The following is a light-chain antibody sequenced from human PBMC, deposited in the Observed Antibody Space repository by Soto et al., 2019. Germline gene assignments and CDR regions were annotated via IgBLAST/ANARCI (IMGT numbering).Light chain of an antibody. Sequence: EIVVTQSPGTLSLSPGDRATLSCRASQTVSSSHLAWYQQKPGQAPRLLIYGASIRATGIPDRFSGSGSGTDFTLTISRLEPEDVAVYYCQQYGSSPITFGQGTRLEIK. J-gene: IGKJ5*01. CDR2: GAS. CDR1: QTVSSSH. V-gene: IGKV3-20*01. CDR3: QQYGSSPIT.